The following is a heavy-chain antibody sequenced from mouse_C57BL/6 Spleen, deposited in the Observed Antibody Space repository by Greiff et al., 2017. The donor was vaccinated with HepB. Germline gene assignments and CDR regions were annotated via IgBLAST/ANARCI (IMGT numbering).Heavy chain of an antibody. V-gene: IGHV6-3*01. CDR3: TGGSPPYWYFDV. Sequence: EVQWVESGGGLVQPGGSMKLSCVASGFTFSNYWMNWVRQSPEKGLEWVAQIRLKSDNYATHYAESVKGRFTISRDDSKSSVYLQMNNLRAEDTGIYYCTGGSPPYWYFDVWGTGTTVTVSS. CDR2: IRLKSDNYAT. CDR1: GFTFSNYW. J-gene: IGHJ1*03. D-gene: IGHD1-1*01.